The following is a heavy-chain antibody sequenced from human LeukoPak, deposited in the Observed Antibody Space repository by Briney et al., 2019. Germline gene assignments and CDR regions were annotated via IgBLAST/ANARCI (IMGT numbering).Heavy chain of an antibody. J-gene: IGHJ4*02. CDR1: GGSISSGGYY. V-gene: IGHV4-31*03. CDR3: ASQKIIPPYYFDY. CDR2: IYYSGST. Sequence: SETLSLTCTVSGGSISSGGYYWSWIRQHPEKGLEWIGYIYYSGSTYYNPSLKSRVTMSVDTSRNQFSLKLSSVTAADTAVYYCASQKIIPPYYFDYWGQGTLVTVSS.